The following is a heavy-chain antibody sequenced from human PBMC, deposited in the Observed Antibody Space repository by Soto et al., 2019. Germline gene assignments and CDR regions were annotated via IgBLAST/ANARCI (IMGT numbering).Heavy chain of an antibody. V-gene: IGHV2-5*01. D-gene: IGHD2-15*01. Sequence: GPTLVNPTQTLTLTCTLSGISLRTSGVGLGWIRQTPGKALEWLALVYWNDDKHYRPSLKSKLTITKDTSQNQALLTMTNMEPVDTVTYYCASELATLQVFAVDIWGQVTEVTV. CDR3: ASELATLQVFAVDI. CDR1: GISLRTSGVG. J-gene: IGHJ3*02. CDR2: VYWNDDK.